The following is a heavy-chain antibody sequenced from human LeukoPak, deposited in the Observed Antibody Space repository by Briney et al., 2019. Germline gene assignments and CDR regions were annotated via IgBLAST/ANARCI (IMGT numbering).Heavy chain of an antibody. CDR3: ARDGRAVATNFDY. CDR1: GYTFTNYD. CDR2: MRPNSGNT. J-gene: IGHJ4*02. D-gene: IGHD5-12*01. Sequence: ASVKVSCKASGYTFTNYDIHWVRQATGQGLEWMGWMRPNSGNTDYAQKFQGRVTISRNTSINTAYMELSSLRSEDTAVYYCARDGRAVATNFDYWGQGTLVTVSS. V-gene: IGHV1-8*03.